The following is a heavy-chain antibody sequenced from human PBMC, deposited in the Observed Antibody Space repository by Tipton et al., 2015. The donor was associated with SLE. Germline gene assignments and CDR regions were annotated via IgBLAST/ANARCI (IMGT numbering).Heavy chain of an antibody. CDR3: ARGGILTGYYPWFDP. Sequence: LRLSCAVSGFTFSSYSMSWVRQAPGKGLEWIGEINHSGSTNYNPSLKSRVTISVDTSKNQFSLKLSSVTAADTAVYYCARGGILTGYYPWFDPWGQGTLVTVSS. D-gene: IGHD3-9*01. CDR2: INHSGST. V-gene: IGHV4-34*01. CDR1: GFTFSSYS. J-gene: IGHJ5*02.